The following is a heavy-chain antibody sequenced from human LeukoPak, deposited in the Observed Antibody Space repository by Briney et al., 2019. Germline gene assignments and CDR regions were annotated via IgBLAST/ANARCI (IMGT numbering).Heavy chain of an antibody. J-gene: IGHJ6*04. CDR3: VKDVGDLWYYYYGMDV. V-gene: IGHV3-64D*06. Sequence: PGGSLRLSCSASGFTFSSYAMHWVRQAPGKGLEYVSAISSNGGSTYYADSVKGRFTISRDNSKNTLYLQMSSLGAEDTAVYYCVKDVGDLWYYYYGMDVWGKGTTVTVSS. CDR1: GFTFSSYA. D-gene: IGHD2-21*02. CDR2: ISSNGGST.